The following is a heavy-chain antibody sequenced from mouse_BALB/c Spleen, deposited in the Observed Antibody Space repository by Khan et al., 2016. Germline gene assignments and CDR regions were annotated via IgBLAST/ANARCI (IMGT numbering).Heavy chain of an antibody. CDR3: ARKYGDY. D-gene: IGHD2-10*02. CDR2: IYPGDGDT. CDR1: GYAFSSYW. V-gene: IGHV1-80*01. J-gene: IGHJ2*01. Sequence: QVQLQQSGAELVRPGSSVKISCKASGYAFSSYWMNWVKQRPEQGLEWIGQIYPGDGDTNYNGKFKGKATLTADKSSSTAYTQLSNLTSEDSAVYFCARKYGDYWGQGTTLTVSS.